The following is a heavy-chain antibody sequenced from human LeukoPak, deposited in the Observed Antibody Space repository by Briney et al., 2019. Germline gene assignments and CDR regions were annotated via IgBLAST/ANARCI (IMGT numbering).Heavy chain of an antibody. J-gene: IGHJ4*02. V-gene: IGHV3-23*01. CDR3: ARQKYLRGPDVEYFDY. CDR2: ISVSGNT. D-gene: IGHD5/OR15-5a*01. Sequence: GSLRLSRAASGFTLSSYAMSWVRQGPGKGLEWVSAISVSGNTYHADSVKGRFTISRDNAKNSLYLQMNSLRAEDTAVYYCARQKYLRGPDVEYFDYWGQGTLVTVSS. CDR1: GFTLSSYA.